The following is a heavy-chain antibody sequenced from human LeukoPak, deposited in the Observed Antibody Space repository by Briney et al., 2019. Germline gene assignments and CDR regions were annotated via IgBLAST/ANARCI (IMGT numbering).Heavy chain of an antibody. Sequence: SETLSLTCTVSGGSISSYYWSWIRQPPGKGLEWMGYIYYSGSTDYNPSLKSRVTISVDTSNNQFSLKLSSVTAADTAVYYCARESSLDGYPYYFDYWGQGTLVTVSS. CDR2: IYYSGST. CDR1: GGSISSYY. V-gene: IGHV4-59*12. J-gene: IGHJ4*02. D-gene: IGHD6-25*01. CDR3: ARESSLDGYPYYFDY.